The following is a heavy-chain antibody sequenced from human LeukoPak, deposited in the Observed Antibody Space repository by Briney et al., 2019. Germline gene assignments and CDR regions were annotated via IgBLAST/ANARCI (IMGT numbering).Heavy chain of an antibody. V-gene: IGHV4-59*01. CDR2: ADSRGST. J-gene: IGHJ4*02. Sequence: KPSETLSLTCAVSGGTITGYHWSWIRQPPGKGLDWIGYADSRGSTLYNPSLKSRVAISVDTSQRQLSLRLTSVTAADTAVYYCARVGSGSHFDYWDQGTLVAVSS. D-gene: IGHD5-12*01. CDR3: ARVGSGSHFDY. CDR1: GGTITGYH.